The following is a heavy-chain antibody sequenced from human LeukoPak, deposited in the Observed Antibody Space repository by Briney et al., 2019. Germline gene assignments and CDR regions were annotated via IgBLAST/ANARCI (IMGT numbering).Heavy chain of an antibody. J-gene: IGHJ6*03. CDR3: AREVRNFWSGYYVPPNYYYMYV. D-gene: IGHD3-3*01. CDR1: GGSFSGYY. Sequence: PSETLSLTCAVDGGSFSGYYWSWIRQPPGKGLEWIGEINHSGSTNYNPSLKSRVTISVDTSKNQFSLKLSSVTAADTAVYYCAREVRNFWSGYYVPPNYYYMYVWGKGTTVTVSS. V-gene: IGHV4-34*01. CDR2: INHSGST.